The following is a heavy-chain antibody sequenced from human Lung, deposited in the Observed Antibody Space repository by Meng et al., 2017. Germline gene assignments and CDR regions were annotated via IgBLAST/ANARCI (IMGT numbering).Heavy chain of an antibody. CDR2: IYSSGNA. J-gene: IGHJ4*02. Sequence: VQWPESGPGLVKPSQTLSLTCTVSLGSISRDSYWGWTRQPPGKHLEWIGYIYSSGNAYYNPSIKSRVTITVDTSKNQFSLKVNSVTAADTAVYFCARGPLRGLTLTGYYDSWGQGRLVTVSS. CDR3: ARGPLRGLTLTGYYDS. D-gene: IGHD3-9*01. V-gene: IGHV4-30-4*08. CDR1: LGSISRDSY.